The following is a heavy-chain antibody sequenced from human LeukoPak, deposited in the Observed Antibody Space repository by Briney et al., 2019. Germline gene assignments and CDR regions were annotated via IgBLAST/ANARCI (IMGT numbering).Heavy chain of an antibody. J-gene: IGHJ4*02. CDR3: ARALLLWFGELFGPFDY. D-gene: IGHD3-10*01. V-gene: IGHV4-39*01. Sequence: PSETLSLTCTVSGGSISSYYWGWIRQPPGKGLEWIGSIYYSGSTYYNPSLKSRVTISVDTSKNQFSLKLSSVTAADTAVYYCARALLLWFGELFGPFDYWGQGTLVTVSS. CDR2: IYYSGST. CDR1: GGSISSYY.